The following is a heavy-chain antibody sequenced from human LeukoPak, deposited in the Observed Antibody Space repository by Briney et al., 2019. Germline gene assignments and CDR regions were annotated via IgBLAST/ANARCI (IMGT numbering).Heavy chain of an antibody. CDR1: GGSISSYY. CDR2: IYYSGST. D-gene: IGHD4-23*01. Sequence: KSSETLSLTCTVSGGSISSYYWSWIRQPPGKGLEWIGYIYYSGSTNYNPSLKSRVTISVDTSKNQFSLKLSSVTAADTAVYYCARRTGGDSSFDYWGQGTLVTVSS. CDR3: ARRTGGDSSFDY. J-gene: IGHJ4*02. V-gene: IGHV4-59*08.